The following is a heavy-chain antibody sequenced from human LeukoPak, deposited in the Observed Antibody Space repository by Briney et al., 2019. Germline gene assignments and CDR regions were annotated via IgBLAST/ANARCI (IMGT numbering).Heavy chain of an antibody. V-gene: IGHV4-59*13. CDR2: IDYSGSS. J-gene: IGHJ3*02. D-gene: IGHD3-9*01. Sequence: PSETLSLTCSVSGGSISSYSWTWIRQPPGKGLEWIGFIDYSGSSNYNPSLKSRVTISADPSTNHFSLNLTSVTAADTAVYFCARDHPVADWAPDIWGRGTMVTVSP. CDR1: GGSISSYS. CDR3: ARDHPVADWAPDI.